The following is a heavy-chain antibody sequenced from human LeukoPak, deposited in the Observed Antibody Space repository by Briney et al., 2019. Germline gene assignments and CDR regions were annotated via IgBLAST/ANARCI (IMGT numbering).Heavy chain of an antibody. CDR3: AGRRVLDASFDY. CDR1: GFTVSNNY. D-gene: IGHD3-16*01. CDR2: IYSGDNT. Sequence: PGGSLRLSCAASGFTVSNNYMSWVRQAPGKGPEWVSVIYSGDNTYYVESVKGRFTISRDNSKNTLFLQMNRPRAEDTAVHYCAGRRVLDASFDYWGQGTLVTVSS. J-gene: IGHJ4*02. V-gene: IGHV3-66*02.